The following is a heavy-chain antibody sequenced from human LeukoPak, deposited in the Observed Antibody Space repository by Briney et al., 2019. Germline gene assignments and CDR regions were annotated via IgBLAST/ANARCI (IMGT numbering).Heavy chain of an antibody. Sequence: GASVKVSCKASGYTFTSYGISWVRQATGQGLEWMGWISAYNGNTNYAQKLQGRVTMTTDTSTSTAYMELRSLRSDDTAVYYCARVPSFYYDSSGYHDYWGQGTLVTVSS. CDR3: ARVPSFYYDSSGYHDY. J-gene: IGHJ4*02. V-gene: IGHV1-18*01. CDR2: ISAYNGNT. D-gene: IGHD3-22*01. CDR1: GYTFTSYG.